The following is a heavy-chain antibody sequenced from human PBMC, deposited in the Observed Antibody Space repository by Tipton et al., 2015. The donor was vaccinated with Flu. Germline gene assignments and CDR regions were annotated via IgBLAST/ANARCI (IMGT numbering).Heavy chain of an antibody. D-gene: IGHD1-26*01. CDR2: ISGSDGST. CDR3: AKARRIVGAPTFDY. V-gene: IGHV3-23*01. J-gene: IGHJ4*02. CDR1: GFTFSSYA. Sequence: TASGFTFSSYAMSWVRQAPGKGLEWVSAISGSDGSTYYADSVKGRFTISRDNSKNTLYLQMNSLRAEDTAVYYCAKARRIVGAPTFDYWGQGTLVTVSS.